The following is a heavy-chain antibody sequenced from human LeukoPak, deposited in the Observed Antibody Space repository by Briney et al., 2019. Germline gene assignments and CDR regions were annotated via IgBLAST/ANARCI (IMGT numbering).Heavy chain of an antibody. CDR1: GGSISSYY. CDR3: ARDSGSHPYYGMDV. J-gene: IGHJ6*02. CDR2: IYYSGST. Sequence: SETLSLTCTVSGGSISSYYWSWIRQPPGKGLEWIGYIYYSGSTNYNPSLKSRVTISVDTSKNQFSLKLSSVTAADTAVYYCARDSGSHPYYGMDVWGQGTTVTVSS. V-gene: IGHV4-59*01. D-gene: IGHD1-26*01.